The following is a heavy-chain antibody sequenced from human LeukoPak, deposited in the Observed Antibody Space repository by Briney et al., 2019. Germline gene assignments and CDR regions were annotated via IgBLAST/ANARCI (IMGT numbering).Heavy chain of an antibody. D-gene: IGHD4-17*01. V-gene: IGHV3-21*01. Sequence: ETLSLTCAVYIDSFTNYYWNWVRQAPGKGLEWVSSISSSSSYIYYADSVKGRFTISRDNGKNSLYLQMNSLRAEDTAVYYCARRSALTTADYWGQGTLVTVSS. CDR2: ISSSSSYI. CDR1: IDSFTNYY. CDR3: ARRSALTTADY. J-gene: IGHJ4*02.